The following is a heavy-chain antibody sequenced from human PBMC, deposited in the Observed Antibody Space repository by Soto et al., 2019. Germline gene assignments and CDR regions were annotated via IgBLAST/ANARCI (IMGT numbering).Heavy chain of an antibody. Sequence: GGSLRLSCVASGFSFRSAWMSWVRQAPGKGLEWLGRIRSEADGGTTVYTAPVRGRFTISRDDSKNTLYLQMNSLKTEDTAVYYCATLNWNFHPWGQGTLVTVSS. CDR1: GFSFRSAW. CDR2: IRSEADGGTT. V-gene: IGHV3-15*01. CDR3: ATLNWNFHP. D-gene: IGHD1-20*01. J-gene: IGHJ5*02.